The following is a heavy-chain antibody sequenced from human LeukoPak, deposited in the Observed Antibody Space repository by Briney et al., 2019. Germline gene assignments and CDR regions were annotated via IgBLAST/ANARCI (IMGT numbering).Heavy chain of an antibody. CDR2: INHSGST. J-gene: IGHJ4*02. CDR3: ARAGVYRPRNYFDY. V-gene: IGHV4-39*07. CDR1: GGSISSSSYY. Sequence: SSETLSLTCTVSGGSISSSSYYWGWIRQPPGKGLEWIGEINHSGSTNYNPSLKSRVTISVDTSKNQFSLKLSSVTAADTAVYYCARAGVYRPRNYFDYWGQGTLVTVSS. D-gene: IGHD3-10*01.